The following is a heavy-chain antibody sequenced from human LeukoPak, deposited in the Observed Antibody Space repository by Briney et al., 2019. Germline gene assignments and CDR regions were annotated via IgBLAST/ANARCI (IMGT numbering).Heavy chain of an antibody. CDR1: GGSISSYY. J-gene: IGHJ3*02. V-gene: IGHV4-59*01. CDR2: IYYSGST. D-gene: IGHD4-17*01. CDR3: AREVTTVTTGSFDI. Sequence: PSETLSLTCTVSGGSISSYYWSWIGQPPGKGLEWIGYIYYSGSTNYNPSLKSRVTISVDTSKNQFSLKLSPVTAADTAVYYCAREVTTVTTGSFDIWGQGTMVTVSS.